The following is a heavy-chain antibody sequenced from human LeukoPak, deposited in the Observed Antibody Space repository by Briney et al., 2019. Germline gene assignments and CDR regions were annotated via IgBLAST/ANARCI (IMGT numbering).Heavy chain of an antibody. D-gene: IGHD4-17*01. CDR1: GGSISSGDYY. Sequence: TPSQTLSLTCTVSGGSISSGDYYWTWIRQHPGKGLEWIGYIYYTGSAYYNPSLRSRVSILVDRSKNQISLRLSSVTAADTAVYFCTRKENYGDHPRTVILDSWGQGVLVTVSS. CDR3: TRKENYGDHPRTVILDS. J-gene: IGHJ4*02. CDR2: IYYTGSA. V-gene: IGHV4-31*03.